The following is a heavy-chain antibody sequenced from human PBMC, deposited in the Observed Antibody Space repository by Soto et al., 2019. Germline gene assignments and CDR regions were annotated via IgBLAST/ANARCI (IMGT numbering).Heavy chain of an antibody. J-gene: IGHJ4*02. V-gene: IGHV2-5*02. CDR1: GFSLTTSGEG. D-gene: IGHD1-1*01. CDR2: IYWDDDK. Sequence: QITLRESGPALVKPTQTLTLTCTFSGFSLTTSGEGVGWIRQPPGKAPEWLALIYWDDDKRYSPSLKNRITISGDTSRSQVVLTMTNMDPVDTAKYYCAHRKKTVIVATYFDYWGQGTLVTVSS. CDR3: AHRKKTVIVATYFDY.